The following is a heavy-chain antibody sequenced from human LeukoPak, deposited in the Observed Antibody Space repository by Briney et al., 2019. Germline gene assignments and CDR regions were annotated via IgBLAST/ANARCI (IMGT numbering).Heavy chain of an antibody. CDR3: AKAYSSSWYWIRWFDP. V-gene: IGHV4-39*01. J-gene: IGHJ5*02. CDR2: IYYSGST. Sequence: SETLSLTRTVSGGSISSSSYYWGWIRQPPGKGLEWIGSIYYSGSTYYNPSLKSRVTISVDTSKNQFSLKLSSVTAADTAVYYCAKAYSSSWYWIRWFDPWGQGTLVTVSS. CDR1: GGSISSSSYY. D-gene: IGHD6-13*01.